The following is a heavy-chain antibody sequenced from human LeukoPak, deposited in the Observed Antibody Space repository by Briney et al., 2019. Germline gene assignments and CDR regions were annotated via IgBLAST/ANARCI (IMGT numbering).Heavy chain of an antibody. CDR3: ASIPQLDTVTHDY. CDR1: GYTFTCYY. D-gene: IGHD2-21*01. J-gene: IGHJ4*01. Sequence: ASVKVSCKASGYTFTCYYMHWVRQAPGQGLEWMGIINPSSGSTSYAQKFQGRVTMTRDMSTSTVYMELSSLRSEDTAVYYCASIPQLDTVTHDYWGHGTLVTVSS. V-gene: IGHV1-46*01. CDR2: INPSSGST.